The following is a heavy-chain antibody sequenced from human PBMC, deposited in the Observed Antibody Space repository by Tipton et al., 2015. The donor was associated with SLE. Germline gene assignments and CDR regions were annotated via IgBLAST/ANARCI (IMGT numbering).Heavy chain of an antibody. Sequence: LRLSCTVSGGSISSHYWSWIRQPPGKGLEWIGYIYYSGSTNYNPSLKSRVTISVDTSENQFSLKLSSVTAADTAVYYCARGYGGGGAFDIWGQGTMVTVSS. CDR3: ARGYGGGGAFDI. CDR2: IYYSGST. J-gene: IGHJ3*02. D-gene: IGHD4-23*01. CDR1: GGSISSHY. V-gene: IGHV4-59*11.